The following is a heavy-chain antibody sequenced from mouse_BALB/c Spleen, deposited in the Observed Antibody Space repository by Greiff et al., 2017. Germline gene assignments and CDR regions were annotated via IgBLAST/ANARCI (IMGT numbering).Heavy chain of an antibody. CDR3: ARVSYYDNFFAD. Sequence: QVQLKESGPGLVAPSQCLSITCTASGFSLTGYGVNWVRQPPGKGLEWLGMIWGDGSTDYNSALKSRLSISKDNSKSQVFLKMNSLQTDDTARYYCARVSYYDNFFADWGQGTLVTVSA. J-gene: IGHJ3*01. CDR1: GFSLTGYG. CDR2: IWGDGST. V-gene: IGHV2-6-7*01. D-gene: IGHD2-10*01.